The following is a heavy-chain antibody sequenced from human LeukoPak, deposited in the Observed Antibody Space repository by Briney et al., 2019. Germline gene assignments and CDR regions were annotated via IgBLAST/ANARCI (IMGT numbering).Heavy chain of an antibody. J-gene: IGHJ4*02. Sequence: GGSLRLSCAASGFTFSSYSMNWVRQAPGKGLEWVSSISSSSSYIYYADSVKGRFTISRDNAKNSLYLQMDSLRAEDTAVYYCAREDDSSGYYHPAGVDYWGQGTLVTVSS. V-gene: IGHV3-21*01. CDR3: AREDDSSGYYHPAGVDY. D-gene: IGHD3-22*01. CDR1: GFTFSSYS. CDR2: ISSSSSYI.